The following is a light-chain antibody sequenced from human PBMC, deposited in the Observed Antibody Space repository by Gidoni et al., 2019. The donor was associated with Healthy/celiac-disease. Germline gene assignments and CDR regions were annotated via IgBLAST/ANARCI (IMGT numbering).Light chain of an antibody. CDR1: QSVLYSSNNKNY. CDR2: WAS. Sequence: DIVMTQSPDSLAVSRGERATINCKSSQSVLYSSNNKNYLAWYQQKPGQPPKLLIYWASTRESGVPDRFSGSGSGTDFTLTISSLQAEDVAVYYCQQYYSTPAGTFGQGTKVEIK. J-gene: IGKJ1*01. CDR3: QQYYSTPAGT. V-gene: IGKV4-1*01.